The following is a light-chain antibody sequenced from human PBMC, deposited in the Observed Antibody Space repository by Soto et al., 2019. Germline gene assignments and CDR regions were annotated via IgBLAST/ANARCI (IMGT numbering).Light chain of an antibody. V-gene: IGKV3-20*01. CDR1: QSVSSSY. CDR3: QQYGSSPNT. Sequence: EIVLTQSPGTLSLSPGERATLSCRASQSVSSSYLAWYQQKPGQAPRLLIYDASSRATGIPDRFSGSGSGTDFTLTISRLEPEDLAVYYCQQYGSSPNTFGQGTKLEIK. J-gene: IGKJ2*01. CDR2: DAS.